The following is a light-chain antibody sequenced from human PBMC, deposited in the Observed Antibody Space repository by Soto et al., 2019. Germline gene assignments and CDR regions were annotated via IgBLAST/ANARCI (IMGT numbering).Light chain of an antibody. Sequence: EIVMTQSPATLSVSPGERATLSCRASQSISSNLAWYQQKPGQPPRLLIFGASTRATGIPARFSGGGSGTEFTLTISSLLSEDFAVYYCQQYNNWPGYTFGQGTKLEIK. CDR3: QQYNNWPGYT. V-gene: IGKV3-15*01. CDR2: GAS. J-gene: IGKJ2*01. CDR1: QSISSN.